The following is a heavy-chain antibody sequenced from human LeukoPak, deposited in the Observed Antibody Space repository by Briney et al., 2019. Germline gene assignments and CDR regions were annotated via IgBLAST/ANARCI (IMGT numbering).Heavy chain of an antibody. Sequence: GGSLRLSCAASGVTFSDYYMGWIRQAPGKGLGWVSYISSSGSTIYYADSVTGRFTISRDNAKTSLYLQMNSLRAEDTAVYYCARWGPGSDIVGALGDYWGQGTLVTVSS. CDR1: GVTFSDYY. V-gene: IGHV3-11*01. D-gene: IGHD1-26*01. CDR3: ARWGPGSDIVGALGDY. J-gene: IGHJ4*02. CDR2: ISSSGSTI.